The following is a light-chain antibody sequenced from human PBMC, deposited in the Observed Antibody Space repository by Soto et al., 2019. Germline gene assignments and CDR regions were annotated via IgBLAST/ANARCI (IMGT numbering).Light chain of an antibody. CDR2: AAS. V-gene: IGKV1-39*01. Sequence: DIQMTHSPSSLSASVVYIVTITCRASQSISSYLNWYQQKPGKAPKLLIYAASSLQSGVPSRFSGSGSVADFTLTISSLQPEDFATYYCKQSYSTPSFGQGTKVDIK. J-gene: IGKJ1*01. CDR1: QSISSY. CDR3: KQSYSTPS.